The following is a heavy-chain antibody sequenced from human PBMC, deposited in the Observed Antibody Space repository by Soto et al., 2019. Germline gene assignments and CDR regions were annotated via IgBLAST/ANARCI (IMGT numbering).Heavy chain of an antibody. CDR1: GFTFNTYA. CDR3: AKWVNVEWLANWFDP. Sequence: PGGSLRLSCAASGFTFNTYAMSWVRQAPGKGLEWVSAISGSGGSTHYADSVKGRFTISRDNSKNTVYLQMNSLRAEDTAVYYCAKWVNVEWLANWFDPWGQGTLVTVSS. J-gene: IGHJ5*02. D-gene: IGHD6-19*01. CDR2: ISGSGGST. V-gene: IGHV3-23*01.